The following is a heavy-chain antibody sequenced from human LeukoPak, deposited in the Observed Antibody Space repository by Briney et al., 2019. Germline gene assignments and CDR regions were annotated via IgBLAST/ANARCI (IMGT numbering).Heavy chain of an antibody. Sequence: PGGSLRLSCAASGLTFADYTMHWVRQAPGKGLEWVAVISYDGSNKYYADSVKGRFTISRDNSKNTLYLQMNSLRAEDTAVYYCAKEDPLEYYYMDVWGKGTTVTVSS. CDR1: GLTFADYT. V-gene: IGHV3-30*18. J-gene: IGHJ6*03. CDR2: ISYDGSNK. CDR3: AKEDPLEYYYMDV. D-gene: IGHD1-1*01.